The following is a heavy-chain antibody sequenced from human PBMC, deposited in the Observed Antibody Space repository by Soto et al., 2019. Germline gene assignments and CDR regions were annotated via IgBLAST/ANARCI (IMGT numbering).Heavy chain of an antibody. D-gene: IGHD5-18*01. J-gene: IGHJ3*02. CDR1: GGAFSSYA. CDR3: AARRGYSQLGAFDI. Sequence: SVKGSWKAAGGAFSSYASSWVRQAPGQGLEWMGGIIPIFGTANYAQKFQGRVTITADESTSTAYMELSSLRSEDTAVYYCAARRGYSQLGAFDIWGQGTMVTVSS. V-gene: IGHV1-69*13. CDR2: IIPIFGTA.